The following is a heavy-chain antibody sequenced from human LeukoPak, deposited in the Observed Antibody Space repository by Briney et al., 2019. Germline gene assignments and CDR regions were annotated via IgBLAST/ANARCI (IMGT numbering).Heavy chain of an antibody. V-gene: IGHV4-30-2*01. CDR3: ARARGYFDY. J-gene: IGHJ4*02. CDR1: GGSISSGGYS. D-gene: IGHD1-26*01. Sequence: MPSETLSLTCAVSGGSISSGGYSWSWIRQPPGKGLEWIGYIYHSGSTCYNPSLKSRVTISVDRSKNQFSLKPSSVTAADTAVYYCARARGYFDYWGQGTLVTVSS. CDR2: IYHSGST.